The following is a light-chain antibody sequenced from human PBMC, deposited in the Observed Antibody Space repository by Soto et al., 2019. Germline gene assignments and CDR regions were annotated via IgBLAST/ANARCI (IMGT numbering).Light chain of an antibody. CDR2: LNSDGSH. Sequence: QLVLTHSPSASASPGASVKLTCTLSSGHSSYAIAWHQQQPEKGPRYLMKLNSDGSHSKGDGIPDRFSGSSSGAERYLTISSLQSEDEADYYCQTWATGIWVFGGGTKVTVL. CDR3: QTWATGIWV. J-gene: IGLJ3*02. CDR1: SGHSSYA. V-gene: IGLV4-69*01.